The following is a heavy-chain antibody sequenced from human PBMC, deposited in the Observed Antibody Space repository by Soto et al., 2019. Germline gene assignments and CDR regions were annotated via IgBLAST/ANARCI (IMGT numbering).Heavy chain of an antibody. CDR3: ARRESITMVRGVNRRWFDP. CDR1: GGSFSGYY. V-gene: IGHV4-34*01. J-gene: IGHJ5*02. D-gene: IGHD3-10*01. CDR2: INHSGST. Sequence: SLTCAVYGGSFSGYYWSWIRQPPGKGLEWIGEINHSGSTNYNPSLKSRVTISVDTSKNQFSLKLSSVTAADTAVYYCARRESITMVRGVNRRWFDPWGQGTLVTVSS.